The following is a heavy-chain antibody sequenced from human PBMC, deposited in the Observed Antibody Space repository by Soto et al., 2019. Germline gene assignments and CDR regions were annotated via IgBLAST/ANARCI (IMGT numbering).Heavy chain of an antibody. J-gene: IGHJ6*03. CDR3: ARGRSGYCSGGSCYGYYYYYYMDV. Sequence: SETLSLTCTVSGGSISSYYWSWIRQPPGKGLEWIGYIYYSGSTNYNPSLKSRVTISVDTSKNQFSLKLSSVTAADTAVYYCARGRSGYCSGGSCYGYYYYYYMDVRGKGTTVTVSS. CDR2: IYYSGST. V-gene: IGHV4-59*01. CDR1: GGSISSYY. D-gene: IGHD2-15*01.